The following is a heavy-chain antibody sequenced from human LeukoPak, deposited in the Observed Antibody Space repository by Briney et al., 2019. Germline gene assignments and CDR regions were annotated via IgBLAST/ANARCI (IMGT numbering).Heavy chain of an antibody. D-gene: IGHD3-10*01. Sequence: PGGSLRLSCATSGFTFSDYYMSWIRQAPGKGLEWVSYISGSSSTNYADSVKGRFTISRDDADNSVYLQMDSLRAEDTAVYYCARDRGLGYFDPWGQGTLVTVSS. CDR2: ISGSSST. J-gene: IGHJ5*02. CDR3: ARDRGLGYFDP. V-gene: IGHV3-11*06. CDR1: GFTFSDYY.